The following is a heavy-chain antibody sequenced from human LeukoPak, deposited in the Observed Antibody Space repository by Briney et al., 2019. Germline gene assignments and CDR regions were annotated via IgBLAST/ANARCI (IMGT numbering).Heavy chain of an antibody. CDR3: ASNRDIVVVPGDY. V-gene: IGHV4-39*01. Sequence: SETLSLTCTVSGGSISSSSYYWGWIRQPPGKGLEWIGGIYYSGSTYYNPSLKSRVTISVDTSKNQFSLKLSSVTAADTAVYYCASNRDIVVVPGDYWGQGTLVTVSS. CDR1: GGSISSSSYY. D-gene: IGHD2-2*01. J-gene: IGHJ4*02. CDR2: IYYSGST.